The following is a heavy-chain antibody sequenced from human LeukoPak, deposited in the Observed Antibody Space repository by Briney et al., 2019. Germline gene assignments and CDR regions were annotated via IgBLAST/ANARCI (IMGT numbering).Heavy chain of an antibody. CDR2: IYYSGSS. CDR3: ARDRGPGWSFRYIDY. Sequence: SETLSLTCAVYGGSFSGYYWSWIRQHPGKGLEWIGHIYYSGSSHYNPSLKSRVTMSVDTSKNQFSLKLSSVTAADTAVYYCARDRGPGWSFRYIDYWGQGTLVTVSS. V-gene: IGHV4-34*09. J-gene: IGHJ4*02. D-gene: IGHD6-19*01. CDR1: GGSFSGYY.